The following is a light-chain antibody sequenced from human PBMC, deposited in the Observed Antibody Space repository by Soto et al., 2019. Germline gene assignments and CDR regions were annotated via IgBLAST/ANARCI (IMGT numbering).Light chain of an antibody. Sequence: DIQMTQSPSTLSASVGDRVTITCRASQSISSWLAWYQQKPGKAPNLLIYKASSLARGVPSRFSGSGSGTEFTLTLSSLQPDDFATYYCQQYNSYPRTFGGGTKVEIK. V-gene: IGKV1-5*03. CDR2: KAS. CDR1: QSISSW. J-gene: IGKJ4*01. CDR3: QQYNSYPRT.